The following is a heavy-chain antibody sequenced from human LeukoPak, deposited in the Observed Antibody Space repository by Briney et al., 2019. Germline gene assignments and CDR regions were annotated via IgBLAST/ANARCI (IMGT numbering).Heavy chain of an antibody. CDR1: GGSISSYY. D-gene: IGHD2-2*01. V-gene: IGHV4-4*07. J-gene: IGHJ5*02. CDR2: IYTSGST. CDR3: ARDRYCSSTSCYRAPDWFDP. Sequence: PSETLSLTCAVSGGSISSYYWSWIRQPPGKGLEWIGRIYTSGSTNYNPSLKSRVTMSVDTSKNQFSLKLSSVTAADTAVYYCARDRYCSSTSCYRAPDWFDPWGQGTLVTVSS.